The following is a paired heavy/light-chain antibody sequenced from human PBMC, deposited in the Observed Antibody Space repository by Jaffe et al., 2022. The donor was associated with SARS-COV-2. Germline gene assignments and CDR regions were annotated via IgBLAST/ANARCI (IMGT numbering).Heavy chain of an antibody. V-gene: IGHV5-51*01. D-gene: IGHD3-9*01. CDR3: ARHGGGYYDILTGKYYFDY. CDR2: IYPGDSDT. CDR1: GYTFTSYW. Sequence: EVQLVQSGAEVKKTGESLKISCKGSGYTFTSYWIGWVRQMPGKGLEWMGIIYPGDSDTRYIPSFQGQVTISADRSTNTAYLQWGSLKASDTAMYYCARHGGGYYDILTGKYYFDYWGQGALVTVSS. J-gene: IGHJ4*02.
Light chain of an antibody. Sequence: QSVLTQPPSVSAAPGQKVTISCSGNSSNIGNNYVSWYQHLPGTAPKVLIYENNKRPSGIPDRFSGSKSGTSATLGITGLQTGDEADYYCGTWGNSLSGALFGGGTKLTVL. CDR2: ENN. CDR1: SSNIGNNY. J-gene: IGLJ3*02. CDR3: GTWGNSLSGAL. V-gene: IGLV1-51*02.